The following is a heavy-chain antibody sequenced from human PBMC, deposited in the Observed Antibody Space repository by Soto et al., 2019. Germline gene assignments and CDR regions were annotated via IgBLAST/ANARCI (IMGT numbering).Heavy chain of an antibody. CDR1: CGSFSGYY. D-gene: IGHD3-10*01. V-gene: IGHV4-34*01. J-gene: IGHJ5*02. CDR3: ARGGGHVYYYGSGSYYKKQNWFDP. Sequence: SETLSLTCAVYCGSFSGYYWSWIRQPPGKGLEWIGEINHSGSTNYNPSLKSRVTISVDTSKNQFSLKLSSVTAADTAVYYCARGGGHVYYYGSGSYYKKQNWFDPWGQGTLVTVSS. CDR2: INHSGST.